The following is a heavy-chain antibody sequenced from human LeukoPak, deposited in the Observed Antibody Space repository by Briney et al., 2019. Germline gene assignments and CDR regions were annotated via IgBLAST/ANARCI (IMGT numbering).Heavy chain of an antibody. CDR3: ARSFLSIAAAATDY. D-gene: IGHD6-13*01. CDR2: ISSSSSYI. J-gene: IGHJ4*02. CDR1: GFTFSSYS. Sequence: GSLRLSCAASGFTFSSYSMNWVRQAPGKGLEWVSSISSSSSYIYYADSVKGRFTISRDNAKNSLYLQMNSLRAEDTAVYYCARSFLSIAAAATDYWGQGTLVTVSS. V-gene: IGHV3-21*01.